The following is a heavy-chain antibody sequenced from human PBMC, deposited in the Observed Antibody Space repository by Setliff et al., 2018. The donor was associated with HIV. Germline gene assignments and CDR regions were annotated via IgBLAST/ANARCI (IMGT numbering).Heavy chain of an antibody. Sequence: GGSLRLSCAASGFPFSNYCMNWVRQAPGKGLQWLSYISSSGDSVYGDSMKGRITISRDKANNSLYLQIHSLTAEDTAVYYCAIEDGCGGHYHTWGQGTLVTVSS. CDR1: GFPFSNYC. D-gene: IGHD2-21*01. V-gene: IGHV3-48*01. CDR2: ISSSGDSV. CDR3: AIEDGCGGHYHT. J-gene: IGHJ5*02.